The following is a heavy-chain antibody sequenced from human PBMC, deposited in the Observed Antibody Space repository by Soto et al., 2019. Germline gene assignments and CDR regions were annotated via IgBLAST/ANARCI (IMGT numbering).Heavy chain of an antibody. CDR1: GGSISSGGYY. CDR2: IYYSGST. J-gene: IGHJ6*02. CDR3: ARGGRLSPGMDV. V-gene: IGHV4-31*03. Sequence: QVQLQEAGPGLVKPSHTMSLTCTVSGGSISSGGYYWSWIRQHPGKGLEWIGYIYYSGSTYYNPSLKRRVTISVDTSKNQFSLKLSSVTAADTAVYYCARGGRLSPGMDVWGQGTTVTVSS.